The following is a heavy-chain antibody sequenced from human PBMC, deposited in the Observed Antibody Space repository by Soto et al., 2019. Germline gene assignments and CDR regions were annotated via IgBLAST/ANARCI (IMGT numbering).Heavy chain of an antibody. Sequence: QVQLQESGPGLVKPSETLSLTCTVSGGSVSSGSYYWSWIRQPPGKGLEWIGYIYYSGSTNYNPSLKSRVTTSVDTSKNQFSLKLSSVTAADTAVYYWARGMQQLVGGVLDWFDPWGQGTLVTVSS. CDR3: ARGMQQLVGGVLDWFDP. V-gene: IGHV4-61*01. D-gene: IGHD6-13*01. J-gene: IGHJ5*02. CDR2: IYYSGST. CDR1: GGSVSSGSYY.